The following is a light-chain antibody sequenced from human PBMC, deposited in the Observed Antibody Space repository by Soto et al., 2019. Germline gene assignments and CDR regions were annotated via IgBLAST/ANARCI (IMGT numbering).Light chain of an antibody. J-gene: IGKJ1*01. CDR3: QQYGGSSRT. CDR2: DAS. CDR1: QSVSSN. V-gene: IGKV3-20*01. Sequence: IVMTQSPATLSVSPGERATLSCRASQSVSSNLAWYQHKPGQAPRLLIYDASGRAAGVPDRFSGSGSGTDFTLTISRLEPEDFAVYYCQQYGGSSRTFGQGTKVDI.